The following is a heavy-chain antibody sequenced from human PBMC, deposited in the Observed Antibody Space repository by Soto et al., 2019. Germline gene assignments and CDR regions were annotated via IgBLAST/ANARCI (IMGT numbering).Heavy chain of an antibody. V-gene: IGHV4-31*03. CDR1: GGSISSGGYY. J-gene: IGHJ4*02. Sequence: SETLSLTCTVSGGSISSGGYYWSWIRQHPGKGLEWIGYIYYSGSTYYNPSLKSRVTISVDTSKNQFSLKLSSVTAADTAVYYCAREQLAKRSFDYWGQGTLVTVSS. CDR3: AREQLAKRSFDY. D-gene: IGHD6-6*01. CDR2: IYYSGST.